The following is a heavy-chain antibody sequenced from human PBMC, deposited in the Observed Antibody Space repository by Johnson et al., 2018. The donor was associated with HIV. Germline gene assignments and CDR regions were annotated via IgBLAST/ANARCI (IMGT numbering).Heavy chain of an antibody. V-gene: IGHV3-33*01. J-gene: IGHJ3*01. CDR3: ARGCRDGYTCDAFDV. D-gene: IGHD5-24*01. CDR2: IWFDGSYK. CDR1: RFTFRRYG. Sequence: QVQLVESGGGVVQPGRSLRLSCVASRFTFRRYGMDRVRQAPGKGLEWGAVIWFDGSYKWYADSVTGRFTISRDNAKNTLYLQMHSLRAEDTAVYFCARGCRDGYTCDAFDVWGRGTRVTVSS.